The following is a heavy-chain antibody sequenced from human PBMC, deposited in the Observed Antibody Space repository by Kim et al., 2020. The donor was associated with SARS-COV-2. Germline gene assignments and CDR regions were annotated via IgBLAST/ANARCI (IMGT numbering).Heavy chain of an antibody. V-gene: IGHV3-11*06. D-gene: IGHD2-8*02. Sequence: KSRFTISRDNTKNSLYLQMNSLRAEDTAVYYCARNPDDRSVLDRWYWFDPWGQGTLVTVSS. CDR3: ARNPDDRSVLDRWYWFDP. J-gene: IGHJ5*02.